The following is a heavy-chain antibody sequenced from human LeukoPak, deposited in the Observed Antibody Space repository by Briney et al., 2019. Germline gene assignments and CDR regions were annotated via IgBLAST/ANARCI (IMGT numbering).Heavy chain of an antibody. V-gene: IGHV4-59*08. CDR3: ARHLDIVATMGFDY. CDR1: GASISDYY. Sequence: SETLSLTCTVSGASISDYYWSWIRQPPGKGLEWIGFFSNSGSTYYNPSLKSRVTISVDTSKNQFSLKLSSVTAADTAVYYCARHLDIVATMGFDYWGQGTLVTVSS. CDR2: FSNSGST. J-gene: IGHJ4*02. D-gene: IGHD5-12*01.